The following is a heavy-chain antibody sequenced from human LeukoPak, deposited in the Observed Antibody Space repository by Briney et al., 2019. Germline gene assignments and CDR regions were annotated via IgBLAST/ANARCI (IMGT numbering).Heavy chain of an antibody. V-gene: IGHV4-39*07. Sequence: PSETLSLTCTVSGGSISSSSYYWGWIRQPPGKGLEWIGSIYYSGSTYYNPSLKSRVTISVDTSKNQFSLKLSSVTAADTAVYYCARVTYYDFWSGYYPLGYYYYYMDVWGKGTTVTVSS. J-gene: IGHJ6*03. CDR1: GGSISSSSYY. CDR3: ARVTYYDFWSGYYPLGYYYYYMDV. D-gene: IGHD3-3*01. CDR2: IYYSGST.